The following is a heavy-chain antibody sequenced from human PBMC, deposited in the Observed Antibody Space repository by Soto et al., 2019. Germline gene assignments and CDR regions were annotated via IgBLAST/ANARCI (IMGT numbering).Heavy chain of an antibody. D-gene: IGHD2-15*01. Sequence: QVQLVASGGGLVKHGGSLRLSCAASGFSFSNYYFTYIRQAPGKGMEWIAYISSSGTITHYADSVQGRFSISRDNAKYSLSLQLNDLRVEDTAVYYCAMSLLGVGDLFALWGQGTSVLVSS. J-gene: IGHJ3*01. CDR1: GFSFSNYY. CDR2: ISSSGTIT. V-gene: IGHV3-11*01. CDR3: AMSLLGVGDLFAL.